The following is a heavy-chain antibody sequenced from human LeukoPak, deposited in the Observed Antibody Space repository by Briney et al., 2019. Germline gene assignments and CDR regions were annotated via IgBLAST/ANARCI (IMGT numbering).Heavy chain of an antibody. Sequence: SETLSLTCTVSGGSISSSSYYWGWIRQPPGKGLEWIGSIYYSGSTYYNPSLKSLVTISVDTSKNQFSLKLSSVTAADTAVYYCARDPRGYSYGTMWGYYFDYWGQGTLVTVSS. D-gene: IGHD5-18*01. J-gene: IGHJ4*02. CDR1: GGSISSSSYY. CDR3: ARDPRGYSYGTMWGYYFDY. CDR2: IYYSGST. V-gene: IGHV4-39*07.